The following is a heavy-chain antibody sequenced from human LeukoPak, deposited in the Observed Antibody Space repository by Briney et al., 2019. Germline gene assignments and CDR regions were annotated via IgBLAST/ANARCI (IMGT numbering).Heavy chain of an antibody. Sequence: GASVKVSCKTSGYTFVNFDINWVRQATGQGLEWMGWVSPDSGNTGYAQKFQGRVTMTRNTPINTVYMELSSLRSEDTGVYYCARGLRADSWGQGTLVTVSS. CDR2: VSPDSGNT. D-gene: IGHD2-21*01. CDR1: GYTFVNFD. CDR3: ARGLRADS. V-gene: IGHV1-8*01. J-gene: IGHJ4*02.